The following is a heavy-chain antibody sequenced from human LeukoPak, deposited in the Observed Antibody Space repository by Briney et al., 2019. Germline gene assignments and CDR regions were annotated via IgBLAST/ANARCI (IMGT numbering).Heavy chain of an antibody. CDR1: GFTFSSYA. V-gene: IGHV3-23*01. CDR3: AKIDWEYYYVSSGYYYGAFDI. Sequence: GGSLRLSCAASGFTFSSYAMSWVRQAPGKGLEWVSAISGSGGSTYYADSVKGRFTISRDNSKNTLYLQMNSLRAEDTAVYYCAKIDWEYYYVSSGYYYGAFDIWGQGTMVTVSS. D-gene: IGHD3-22*01. CDR2: ISGSGGST. J-gene: IGHJ3*02.